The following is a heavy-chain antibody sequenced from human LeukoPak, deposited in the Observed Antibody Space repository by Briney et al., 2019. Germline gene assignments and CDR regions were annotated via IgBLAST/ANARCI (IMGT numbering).Heavy chain of an antibody. Sequence: GGNQRLSCAASGFTFSSYWMSWVRQAPGKGLEWVANIKQDGSEKYYVDSVKGRFTISRDNAKNSLYLQMNSLRAEDTAVYYCARDGYNYGLYYFDYWGQDSLDPVSS. D-gene: IGHD5-18*01. CDR1: GFTFSSYW. V-gene: IGHV3-7*05. CDR3: ARDGYNYGLYYFDY. J-gene: IGHJ4*02. CDR2: IKQDGSEK.